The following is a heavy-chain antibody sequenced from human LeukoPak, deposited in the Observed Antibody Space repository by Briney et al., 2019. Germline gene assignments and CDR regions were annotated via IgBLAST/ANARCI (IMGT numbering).Heavy chain of an antibody. Sequence: SETLSLTCTVSGGSISSSGYYWGWIRQPPGKGLEWIGSLYYSGSTYYNPSLKSRVTISLDTSKNQFSLKLSSVTAADTAVYYCARAGGAWEPLLYWGQGTLVTVSS. CDR2: LYYSGST. D-gene: IGHD1-26*01. J-gene: IGHJ4*02. CDR3: ARAGGAWEPLLY. CDR1: GGSISSSGYY. V-gene: IGHV4-39*07.